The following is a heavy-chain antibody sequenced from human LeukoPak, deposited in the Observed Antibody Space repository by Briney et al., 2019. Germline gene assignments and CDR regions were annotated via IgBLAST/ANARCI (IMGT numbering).Heavy chain of an antibody. D-gene: IGHD3-10*01. CDR1: GFTVSGLC. CDR3: ARDGGSGSPLGGHYYYGMDV. V-gene: IGHV3-66*01. J-gene: IGHJ6*02. Sequence: GGSLRLSCAASGFTVSGLCMSWVRQAPGKGREWVAFLYTGDNTYYADSVKDRFTISRDNSKNTLYLQMNSLRAEDTAVYYCARDGGSGSPLGGHYYYGMDVWGQGTTVTVSS. CDR2: LYTGDNT.